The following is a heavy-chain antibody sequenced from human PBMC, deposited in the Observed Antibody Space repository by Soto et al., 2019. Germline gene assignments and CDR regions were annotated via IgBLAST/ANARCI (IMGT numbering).Heavy chain of an antibody. J-gene: IGHJ6*02. CDR3: ARITMVRGAFYYYGMDV. Sequence: VGSLRLSCPASGFTFSSYGMHWVRQAPGKGLEWVAVIWYDGSNKYYADSVKGRFTISRDNSKNTLYLQMNSLRAEDTAVYYCARITMVRGAFYYYGMDVWGQGTTVTVSS. CDR1: GFTFSSYG. V-gene: IGHV3-33*01. CDR2: IWYDGSNK. D-gene: IGHD3-10*01.